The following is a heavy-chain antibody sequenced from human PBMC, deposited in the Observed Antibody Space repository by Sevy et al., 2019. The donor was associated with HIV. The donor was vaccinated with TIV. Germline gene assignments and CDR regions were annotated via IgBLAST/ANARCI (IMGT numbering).Heavy chain of an antibody. CDR2: FDPEDHEK. CDR1: GYTLTELY. CDR3: ATTKDSYDTSGYPFDS. J-gene: IGHJ4*02. Sequence: ASVKVSCKVSGYTLTELYMHWVRHAPGKGLEWMGTFDPEDHEKIYAQKFQGRVTMTEDTSTDTAYMELSRLRSEDTAVYYSATTKDSYDTSGYPFDSWGQGTLVTVSS. D-gene: IGHD3-22*01. V-gene: IGHV1-24*01.